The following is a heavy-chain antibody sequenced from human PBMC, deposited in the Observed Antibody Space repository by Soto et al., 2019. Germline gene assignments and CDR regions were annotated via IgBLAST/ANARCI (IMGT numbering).Heavy chain of an antibody. V-gene: IGHV1-69*13. Sequence: ASVKVSCKASGGTFSSYAISWVRQAPGQGLEWMGGIIPIFGTANYAQKFQGRVTITADESTSTAYMELSSLRSEDTAVYYCARDAEIGGSTNPSFDYWGQGTLVTVSS. D-gene: IGHD2-15*01. CDR1: GGTFSSYA. J-gene: IGHJ4*02. CDR3: ARDAEIGGSTNPSFDY. CDR2: IIPIFGTA.